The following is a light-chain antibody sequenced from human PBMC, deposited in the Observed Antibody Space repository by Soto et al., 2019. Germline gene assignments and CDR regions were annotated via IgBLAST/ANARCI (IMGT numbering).Light chain of an antibody. CDR3: QRIKNWPPWT. Sequence: EIVMTQSPATLSVSPGERATLSCRASQSVSSNLAWYQQKPGQAPRLLIYGASSRATGIPARFSGSGSGTEVTLTISSLQSEDFAVYYCQRIKNWPPWTFGQGTKMEIK. CDR1: QSVSSN. V-gene: IGKV3-15*01. CDR2: GAS. J-gene: IGKJ1*01.